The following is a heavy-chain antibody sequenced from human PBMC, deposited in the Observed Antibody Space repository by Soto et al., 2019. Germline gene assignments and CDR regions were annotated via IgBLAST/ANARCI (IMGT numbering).Heavy chain of an antibody. Sequence: QVQLQESGPGLVKPSETLSLTRTVSGGSFSNYHWTWIRQPPGKGLEWIGYIYYTGITSYNPSLKSRLTISVDTSKNQFSLRLSSVTAEDTAVYYCSRKAATGTRYGLDVWGQGTTVTVSS. V-gene: IGHV4-59*01. CDR1: GGSFSNYH. CDR2: IYYTGIT. D-gene: IGHD6-13*01. J-gene: IGHJ6*02. CDR3: SRKAATGTRYGLDV.